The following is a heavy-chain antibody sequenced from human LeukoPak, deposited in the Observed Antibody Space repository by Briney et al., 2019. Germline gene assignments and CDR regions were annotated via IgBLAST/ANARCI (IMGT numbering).Heavy chain of an antibody. Sequence: GGSLRLSCAASGFTFSSYAMHWVRQASGKGLEWVALIWYDGSNKYYADSVKGRFTISRDNSKNTLYLQMNSLRVEDTAVYYCARDKFGGSSSLIDYWGQGTLVTVSS. CDR2: IWYDGSNK. D-gene: IGHD6-13*01. CDR3: ARDKFGGSSSLIDY. J-gene: IGHJ4*02. V-gene: IGHV3-33*01. CDR1: GFTFSSYA.